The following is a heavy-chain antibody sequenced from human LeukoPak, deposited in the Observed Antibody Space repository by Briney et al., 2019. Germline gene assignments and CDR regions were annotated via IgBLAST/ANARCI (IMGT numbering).Heavy chain of an antibody. CDR1: GASISGYY. Sequence: SETLSLTCTVSGASISGYYWNWIRQPPGKGLEWIGYIYYTGSSYYNPSLKSRVTISVDMSKNQFSLKLNSVTAADTAVYYCARLRDSNNWYDVDYWGQGTLVTVSS. CDR3: ARLRDSNNWYDVDY. CDR2: IYYTGSS. V-gene: IGHV4-59*01. D-gene: IGHD6-13*01. J-gene: IGHJ4*02.